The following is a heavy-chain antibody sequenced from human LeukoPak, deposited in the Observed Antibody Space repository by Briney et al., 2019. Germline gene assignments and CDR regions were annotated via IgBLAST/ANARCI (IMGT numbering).Heavy chain of an antibody. CDR1: GFTFSDYY. V-gene: IGHV3-11*01. J-gene: IGHJ4*02. CDR2: ISSSGSTI. CDR3: ARDRDYYYDSSGYYYLVRYFDY. D-gene: IGHD3-22*01. Sequence: PGGSLRLSCAASGFTFSDYYMSWIRQAPGKGLEWVSYISSSGSTIYYADSVKGRFTISRDNAKNSLYLQMNSLRAEDTAVYYCARDRDYYYDSSGYYYLVRYFDYWGQGTLVTVSS.